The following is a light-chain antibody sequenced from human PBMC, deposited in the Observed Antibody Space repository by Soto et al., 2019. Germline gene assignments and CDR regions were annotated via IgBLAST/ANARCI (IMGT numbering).Light chain of an antibody. CDR3: QRYSGDRAT. Sequence: STLSASVGDRVTISCRASQSINKWLAWYQHKPGKAPNLLIYEVSTLHSGVPSRFSGSGTGTEFTLTISSLRPDDFATYYCQRYSGDRATFGQGTKVDIK. J-gene: IGKJ1*01. CDR1: QSINKW. CDR2: EVS. V-gene: IGKV1-5*03.